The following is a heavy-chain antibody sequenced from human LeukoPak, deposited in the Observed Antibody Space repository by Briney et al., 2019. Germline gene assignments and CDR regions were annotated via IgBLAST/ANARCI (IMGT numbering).Heavy chain of an antibody. CDR3: ARDRGQRTYYDFWSGYPIRYYGMDV. V-gene: IGHV4-30-4*02. D-gene: IGHD3-3*01. J-gene: IGHJ6*02. Sequence: PSETLSLTCTVSGGSISSGDYYWNWIRQPPGKGLEWIGYIYYSGSTYYNPSLKSRVTISVDTSKNQFSLKLSSVTAADTAVYYCARDRGQRTYYDFWSGYPIRYYGMDVWGQGTTVTVSS. CDR2: IYYSGST. CDR1: GGSISSGDYY.